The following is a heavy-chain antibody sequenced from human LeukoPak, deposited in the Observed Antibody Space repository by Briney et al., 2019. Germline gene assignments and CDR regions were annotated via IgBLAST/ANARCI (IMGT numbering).Heavy chain of an antibody. D-gene: IGHD3-22*01. CDR3: ARKSSGYYFDY. CDR1: GFSLSTSGMR. Sequence: KESGPALVKPTQTLTLTCTFSGFSLSTSGMRVSWIRQPPGKALEWLARIDWDDEKFYSTSLKTRLTISKDTSKNQVVLTMTNMDPVDTATYYRARKSSGYYFDYWGQGTLVTVSS. J-gene: IGHJ4*02. V-gene: IGHV2-70*04. CDR2: IDWDDEK.